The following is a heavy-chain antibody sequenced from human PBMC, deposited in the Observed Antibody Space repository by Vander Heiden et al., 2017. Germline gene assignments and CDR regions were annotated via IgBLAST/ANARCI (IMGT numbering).Heavy chain of an antibody. CDR1: GFTFLSYW. CDR2: IKQDGSEK. D-gene: IGHD4-17*01. CDR3: ARETYGDYRGIPYFDY. V-gene: IGHV3-7*01. J-gene: IGHJ4*02. Sequence: EVQLVESGGGLVQPGGSLRLSCAASGFTFLSYWRSWVRQAPGKGLEGGANIKQDGSEKYYVDSVKGRFTISRDNAKNSLYLQMNSLRAEDTAVYYCARETYGDYRGIPYFDYWGQGTLVTVSS.